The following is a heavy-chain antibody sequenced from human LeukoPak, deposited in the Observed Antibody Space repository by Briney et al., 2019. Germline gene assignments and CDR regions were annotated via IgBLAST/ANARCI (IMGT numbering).Heavy chain of an antibody. V-gene: IGHV3-23*01. CDR1: GFTFSSYS. CDR2: ISGSGSSI. J-gene: IGHJ1*01. Sequence: PGGSLRLSCAASGFTFSSYSMTWVRQAPGKGLDWVSIISGSGSSIYYADSVKGRFAIPRDNSKNTLFLQMNSLRAEDTAVYYCANTFGSSWSDQYFQHWGQGTLVTVSS. CDR3: ANTFGSSWSDQYFQH. D-gene: IGHD6-13*01.